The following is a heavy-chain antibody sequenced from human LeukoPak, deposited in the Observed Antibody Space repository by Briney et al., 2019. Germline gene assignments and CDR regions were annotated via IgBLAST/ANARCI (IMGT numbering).Heavy chain of an antibody. D-gene: IGHD2-2*01. Sequence: SVKVSCKASGGTFSSYAISWVRQAPGQGLEWMGGIIPIFGTANYAQKFQGRVTITTDESTSTAYMELSSLRSEDTAAYYCARDSGRYCSSTSCPFDYWGQGTLVTVSS. CDR3: ARDSGRYCSSTSCPFDY. CDR1: GGTFSSYA. J-gene: IGHJ4*02. CDR2: IIPIFGTA. V-gene: IGHV1-69*05.